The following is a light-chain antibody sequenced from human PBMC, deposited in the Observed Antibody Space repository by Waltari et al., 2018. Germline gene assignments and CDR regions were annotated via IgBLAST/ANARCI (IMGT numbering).Light chain of an antibody. V-gene: IGKV1-5*03. CDR1: QSISTW. J-gene: IGKJ2*01. Sequence: DIQMTQSPSTLSASVGDRVTITCRASQSISTWLAWYQQIPGEAPKLLIYKASSLESGVPSRFSGSGSGTEFTLTISSLRPDDFATYYCQQYNESPYTCGQGTKLEIK. CDR3: QQYNESPYT. CDR2: KAS.